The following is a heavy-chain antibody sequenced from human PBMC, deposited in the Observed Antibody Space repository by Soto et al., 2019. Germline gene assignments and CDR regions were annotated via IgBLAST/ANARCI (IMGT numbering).Heavy chain of an antibody. V-gene: IGHV3-74*01. CDR2: INSDGSST. D-gene: IGHD3-3*01. CDR1: GFTFSSYW. CDR3: ARGHTLPLRFFDY. Sequence: GGSLRLSCAASGFTFSSYWMHWVRQAPGKGLVWVSRINSDGSSTSYADSVKGRFTISRDNAKNTLYLQINSLRAEDTAVYYCARGHTLPLRFFDYWGQGTLVTVSS. J-gene: IGHJ4*02.